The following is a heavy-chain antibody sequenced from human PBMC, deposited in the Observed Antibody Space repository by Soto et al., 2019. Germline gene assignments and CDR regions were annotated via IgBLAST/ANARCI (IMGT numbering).Heavy chain of an antibody. CDR2: INSDGSST. V-gene: IGHV3-74*01. D-gene: IGHD3-22*01. CDR3: ASSIEDDSSGYYGPNDAFDI. CDR1: GFTLSRYW. Sequence: GGSLRLSCAASGFTLSRYWMHWVRQAPGKGLVWVSRINSDGSSTNYADSVKGRFTISRDNAKNTLYLQMNSLRAEDTAVYYCASSIEDDSSGYYGPNDAFDIWGQGTMVTVSS. J-gene: IGHJ3*02.